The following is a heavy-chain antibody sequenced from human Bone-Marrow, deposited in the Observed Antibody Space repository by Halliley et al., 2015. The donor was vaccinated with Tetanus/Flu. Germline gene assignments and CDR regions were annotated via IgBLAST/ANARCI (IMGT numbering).Heavy chain of an antibody. Sequence: TLSLTCTVSGGSISSGGYSWTWIRQPPGKGLEWIGNIHYSGSTYYNPSLNSRVTISVDTSKNQFSLELTSMTAADTAVYYCARDGRGYYGMDVWGQGITVTVSS. V-gene: IGHV4-31*03. CDR1: GGSISSGGYS. D-gene: IGHD3-10*01. J-gene: IGHJ6*02. CDR3: ARDGRGYYGMDV. CDR2: IHYSGST.